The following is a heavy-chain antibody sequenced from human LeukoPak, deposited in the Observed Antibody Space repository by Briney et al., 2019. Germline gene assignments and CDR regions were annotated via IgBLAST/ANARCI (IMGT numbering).Heavy chain of an antibody. Sequence: SVKVSCKASGGTYSSYTISWVRQAPGQGLEGMGRIIPILGIANYAQKFQGRVTITADKSTSTAYMELSSLRSEATGVCYCARETIGYCSSTSCPEYAFDIWGQGTMVTVSS. D-gene: IGHD2-2*01. J-gene: IGHJ3*02. CDR2: IIPILGIA. CDR1: GGTYSSYT. V-gene: IGHV1-69*04. CDR3: ARETIGYCSSTSCPEYAFDI.